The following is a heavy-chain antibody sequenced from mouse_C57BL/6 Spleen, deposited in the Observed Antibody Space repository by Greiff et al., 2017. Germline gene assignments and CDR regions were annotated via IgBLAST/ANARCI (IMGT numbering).Heavy chain of an antibody. CDR1: GYTFTSYW. Sequence: QVQLKQPGAELVKPGASVKLSCKASGYTFTSYWMHWVKQRPGQGLEWIGMIHPNRGSTNYNEKFKSKGTMTVDKSSSTAYMQLSSRTAEDAAVYYCAREGSFAYWGQGTLVTVSA. CDR2: IHPNRGST. V-gene: IGHV1-64*01. J-gene: IGHJ3*01. CDR3: AREGSFAY.